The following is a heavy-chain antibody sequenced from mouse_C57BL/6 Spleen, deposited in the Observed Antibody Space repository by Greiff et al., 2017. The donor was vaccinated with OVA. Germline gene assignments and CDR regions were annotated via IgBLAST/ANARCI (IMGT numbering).Heavy chain of an antibody. CDR2: INPNNGGT. J-gene: IGHJ1*03. V-gene: IGHV1-18*01. Sequence: EVQLQQSGPELVKPGASVKIPCKASGYTFTDYNMDWVKQSHGKSLEWIGDINPNNGGTIYNQKFKGKATLTVDKSSSTAYMELRSLTSEDTAVYYCARGGAMIPYWYFDVWGTGTTVTVSS. D-gene: IGHD2-4*01. CDR3: ARGGAMIPYWYFDV. CDR1: GYTFTDYN.